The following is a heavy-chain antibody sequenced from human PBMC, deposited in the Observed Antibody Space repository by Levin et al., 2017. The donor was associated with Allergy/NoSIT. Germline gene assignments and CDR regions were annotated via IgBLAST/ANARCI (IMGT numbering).Heavy chain of an antibody. D-gene: IGHD6-6*01. CDR1: GFTFSDFF. CDR2: ITPSGNSI. V-gene: IGHV3-11*01. J-gene: IGHJ5*02. CDR3: ARDHRIAARPIDL. Sequence: GESLKISCAASGFTFSDFFMSWIRQAPGKGLEWLSYITPSGNSIKYADSVKGRFTISRDNVNNSLYLEMNSLRADDTAVYYCARDHRIAARPIDLWGQGTLVTVSS.